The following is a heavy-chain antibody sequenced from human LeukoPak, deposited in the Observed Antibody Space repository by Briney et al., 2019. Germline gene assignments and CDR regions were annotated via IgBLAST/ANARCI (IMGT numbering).Heavy chain of an antibody. CDR2: IYYSGST. Sequence: PSETLSLTCTFSGGSISSYYWSWIRPPPGKGLEWIGYIYYSGSTNYNPSLKSRVTISVDTSKNQFSLKLSSVTAADTAVYYCASISTGPFDYWGQGTLVTVSS. CDR3: ASISTGPFDY. CDR1: GGSISSYY. J-gene: IGHJ4*02. D-gene: IGHD2-2*01. V-gene: IGHV4-59*08.